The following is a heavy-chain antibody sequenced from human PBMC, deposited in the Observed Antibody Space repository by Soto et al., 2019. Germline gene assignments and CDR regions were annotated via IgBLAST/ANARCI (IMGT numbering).Heavy chain of an antibody. Sequence: SETLSLTCTVSGGSISSYYWSWIRQPPGKGLEWIGYIYYSGSTNYNPSLKSRVTISVDTSKNQFSLKLSSVTAADTAVYYCARDRDDFWSGWIGSFDPWGQGTLVTVS. V-gene: IGHV4-59*01. CDR3: ARDRDDFWSGWIGSFDP. CDR1: GGSISSYY. CDR2: IYYSGST. J-gene: IGHJ5*02. D-gene: IGHD3-3*01.